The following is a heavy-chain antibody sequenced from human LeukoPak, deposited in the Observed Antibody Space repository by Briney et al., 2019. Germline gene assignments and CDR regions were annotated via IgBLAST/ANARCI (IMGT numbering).Heavy chain of an antibody. CDR1: GGSISSGGYS. Sequence: SETLSLTCAVYGGSISSGGYSWSWIRQPPGKGLEWIGYIYHSGSTHYNPSLKSRVTISVDRSKNQFSLKLSSVTAADTAVYYCARGGSGSYLYYFDYWGQGTLVTVSS. CDR3: ARGGSGSYLYYFDY. V-gene: IGHV4-30-2*01. D-gene: IGHD3-10*01. CDR2: IYHSGST. J-gene: IGHJ4*02.